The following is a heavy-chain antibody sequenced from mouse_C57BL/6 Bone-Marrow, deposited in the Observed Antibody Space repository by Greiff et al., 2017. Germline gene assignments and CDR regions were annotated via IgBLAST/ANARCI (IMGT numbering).Heavy chain of an antibody. V-gene: IGHV5-6*01. J-gene: IGHJ2*01. Sequence: DVHLVESGGDLVKPGGSLKLSCAASGFTFSSYGMSWVRQTPDKRLEWVATISSGGSYTYYPDSVKGRFTISRDNAKNTLYLQMSSLKSEDTAMYYCARLYDGYYEVDYWGQGTTLTVSS. CDR2: ISSGGSYT. CDR3: ARLYDGYYEVDY. D-gene: IGHD2-3*01. CDR1: GFTFSSYG.